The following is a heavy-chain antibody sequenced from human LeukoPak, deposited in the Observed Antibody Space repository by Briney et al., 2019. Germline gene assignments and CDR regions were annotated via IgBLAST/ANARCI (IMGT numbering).Heavy chain of an antibody. CDR3: ARRGGDYGGNSGMDV. Sequence: GESLKISCKGSGYSFTSYWIGWVRQMPGKGLEWMGIIYPGDSDTRYSLSFRGQVTISADKSISTAYLQWSSLKASDTAMYYCARRGGDYGGNSGMDVWGQGTTVTVSS. CDR2: IYPGDSDT. CDR1: GYSFTSYW. J-gene: IGHJ6*02. D-gene: IGHD4-23*01. V-gene: IGHV5-51*01.